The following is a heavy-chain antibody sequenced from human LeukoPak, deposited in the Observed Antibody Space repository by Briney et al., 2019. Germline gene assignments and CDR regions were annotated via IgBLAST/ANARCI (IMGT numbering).Heavy chain of an antibody. CDR3: ARDYLRYSYGFGDFDY. Sequence: GGSLRLSCAASGFTFNSYWMAWVRQAPGKGLEWVANIKQDGNKKYYVDSVKGRFTISRDNAKNSLYLQMNSLRVEDTAVYYCARDYLRYSYGFGDFDYWGQGTLVTVSS. V-gene: IGHV3-7*01. CDR1: GFTFNSYW. J-gene: IGHJ4*02. D-gene: IGHD5-18*01. CDR2: IKQDGNKK.